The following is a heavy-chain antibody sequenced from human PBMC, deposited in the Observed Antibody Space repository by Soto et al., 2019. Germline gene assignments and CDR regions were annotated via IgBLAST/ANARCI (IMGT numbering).Heavy chain of an antibody. V-gene: IGHV3-33*01. J-gene: IGHJ1*01. CDR3: ARGTEYYDYIGGSYRPEYFQH. CDR1: GFTFSSYG. CDR2: IWYDGSNK. D-gene: IGHD3-16*02. Sequence: VQLVESGGGVVQPGRSLRLSCAASGFTFSSYGMHWVRQAPGKGLEWVAVIWYDGSNKYYADSVKGRFTISRDNSKNTLYLQMNSLRAEDTAVYYCARGTEYYDYIGGSYRPEYFQHWGQGTLVTVSS.